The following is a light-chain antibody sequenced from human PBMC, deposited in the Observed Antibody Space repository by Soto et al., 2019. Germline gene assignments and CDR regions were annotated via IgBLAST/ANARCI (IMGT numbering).Light chain of an antibody. CDR1: ERVASSH. CDR2: GDA. Sequence: EIVLMQSPCTVSLSPGESATPSCRSRERVASSHMAGYRQQTGQAPWLLLYGDANSATGIPDRFSGSGSAREFSIPISRLEAEDSAVDYYQHYGSSPPYTFGQGTKLEIK. CDR3: QHYGSSPPYT. V-gene: IGKV3-20*01. J-gene: IGKJ2*01.